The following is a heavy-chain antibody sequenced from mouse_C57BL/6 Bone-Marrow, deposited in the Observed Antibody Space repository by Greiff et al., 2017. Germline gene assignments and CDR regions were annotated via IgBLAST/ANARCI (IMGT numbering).Heavy chain of an antibody. D-gene: IGHD4-1*02. CDR2: IYPRSGNT. Sequence: VQLQQSGAELARPGASVKLSCKASGYTFTSYGISWVKQRTGQGLEWIGEIYPRSGNTYYNEKFKGKATLTADKSSSTAYMELRSLTSEDSAVXLCARSTGTGYAMDYWGQGTSVTVSS. J-gene: IGHJ4*01. CDR3: ARSTGTGYAMDY. CDR1: GYTFTSYG. V-gene: IGHV1-81*01.